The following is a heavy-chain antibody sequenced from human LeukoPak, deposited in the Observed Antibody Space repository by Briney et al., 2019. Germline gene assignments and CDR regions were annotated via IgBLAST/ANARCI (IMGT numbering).Heavy chain of an antibody. D-gene: IGHD1-26*01. V-gene: IGHV4-34*01. CDR3: ASGSYDGWFDP. J-gene: IGHJ5*02. Sequence: PSETLSHTCAVYGGSFSGYYWSWIRQPPGKGLEWIGEINHSGSTNYNPSLKSRVTISVDTSKNQFSLKLSSVTAADTAVYYCASGSYDGWFDPWGQGTLVTVSS. CDR1: GGSFSGYY. CDR2: INHSGST.